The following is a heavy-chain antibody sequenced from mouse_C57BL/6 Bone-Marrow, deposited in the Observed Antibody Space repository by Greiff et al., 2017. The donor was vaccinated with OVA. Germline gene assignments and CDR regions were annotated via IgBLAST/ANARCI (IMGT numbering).Heavy chain of an antibody. Sequence: VQGVESGPGLVQPSQSLSITCTVSGFSFTSYGVHWVRQSPGKGLEWLGVIWRGGSTDYNAAFMSRLSITKYNSKSQVFFKMISLQADDTAISYFAKKVPYYYGSSLWYFDVWGTGTTVTVSS. D-gene: IGHD1-1*01. CDR1: GFSFTSYG. J-gene: IGHJ1*03. CDR2: IWRGGST. CDR3: AKKVPYYYGSSLWYFDV. V-gene: IGHV2-5*01.